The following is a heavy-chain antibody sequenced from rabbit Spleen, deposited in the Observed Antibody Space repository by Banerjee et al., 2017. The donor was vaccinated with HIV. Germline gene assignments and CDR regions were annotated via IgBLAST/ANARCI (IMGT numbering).Heavy chain of an antibody. V-gene: IGHV1S40*01. J-gene: IGHJ4*01. D-gene: IGHD8-1*01. CDR1: GFSLSSYY. CDR3: ARDAGRGDYIDGVFNL. Sequence: QSLEESGGDLVKPGASLTLTCTASGFSLSSYYMSWVRQAPGKGLEWIGCIYAGSSGSTYYASWAKGLFTISKTSSTTVTLQMTSLTDADTATYFCARDAGRGDYIDGVFNLWGQGTLVTVS. CDR2: IYAGSSGST.